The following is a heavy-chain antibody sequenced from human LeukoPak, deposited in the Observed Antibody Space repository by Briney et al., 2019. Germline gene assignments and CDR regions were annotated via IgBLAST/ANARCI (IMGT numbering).Heavy chain of an antibody. J-gene: IGHJ4*02. CDR3: ARVSGTMVRGVPIRYFDY. V-gene: IGHV1-69*13. CDR2: IIPIFGTA. CDR1: GGTFSIYA. Sequence: ASVTVSFKASGGTFSIYAISWVRQAPGQGLEWMGGIIPIFGTANYAQKFQGRVTITADESTSTAYMELSSLRSEDTAVYYCARVSGTMVRGVPIRYFDYWGQGTLVTVSS. D-gene: IGHD3-10*01.